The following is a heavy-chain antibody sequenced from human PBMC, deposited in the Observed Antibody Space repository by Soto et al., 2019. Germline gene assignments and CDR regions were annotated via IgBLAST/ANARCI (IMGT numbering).Heavy chain of an antibody. CDR2: INAGNGNT. Sequence: ASVKVSCKASGYTFTSYAMHWVRQAPGQRLEWMGWINAGNGNTKYSQKFQGRVTITRDTSASTAYMELGSLRSEDTAVYYCARDRPFEVNFDYWGQGTQVTVSS. D-gene: IGHD3-22*01. V-gene: IGHV1-3*01. J-gene: IGHJ4*02. CDR1: GYTFTSYA. CDR3: ARDRPFEVNFDY.